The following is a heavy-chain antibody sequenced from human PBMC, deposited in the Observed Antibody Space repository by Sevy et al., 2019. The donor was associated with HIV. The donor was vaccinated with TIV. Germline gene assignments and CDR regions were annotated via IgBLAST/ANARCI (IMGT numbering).Heavy chain of an antibody. CDR3: ARDGLPYCSSTICPFDY. J-gene: IGHJ4*02. D-gene: IGHD2-2*01. Sequence: GGSLRLSCAASGFTFSSYAMHWVRQAPGKGLEWVAVISYDGSNKYYADSVKGRFTISRDNSKNTLYLQMNSLRAEDRAVYYCARDGLPYCSSTICPFDYWGQGTLVTVSS. CDR1: GFTFSSYA. V-gene: IGHV3-30-3*01. CDR2: ISYDGSNK.